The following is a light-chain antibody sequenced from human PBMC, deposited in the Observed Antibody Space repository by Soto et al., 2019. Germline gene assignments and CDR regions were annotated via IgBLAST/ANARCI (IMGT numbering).Light chain of an antibody. CDR1: QDISNY. Sequence: DIQMTQSPSSLSASVGDRLTITCQASQDISNYLYWYQQKGGKAPKLLIYDASNLETGVPSRFSGSRSGPDFTLTISSLQPEDFATYYCQQSYSSPPTFGQGTKVDIK. CDR2: DAS. V-gene: IGKV1-39*01. J-gene: IGKJ1*01. CDR3: QQSYSSPPT.